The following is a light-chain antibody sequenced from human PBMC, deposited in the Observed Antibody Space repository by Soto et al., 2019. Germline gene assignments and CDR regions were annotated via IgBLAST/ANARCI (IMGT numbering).Light chain of an antibody. V-gene: IGLV2-14*01. CDR3: NSYTTSNTRQIV. CDR1: SSDAGGYNY. Sequence: QCALTEPASVTESPGHSITISCTGTSSDAGGYNYVSWYQQHPGKAPKFMIYDVSNRPSGVSTRFSGSKSGNTASLTISGLQAEDEADYYCNSYTTSNTRQIVFGTVTKVTVL. CDR2: DVS. J-gene: IGLJ1*01.